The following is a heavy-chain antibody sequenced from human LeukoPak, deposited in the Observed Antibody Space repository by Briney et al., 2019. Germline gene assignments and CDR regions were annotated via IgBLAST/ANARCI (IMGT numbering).Heavy chain of an antibody. J-gene: IGHJ5*02. D-gene: IGHD4-17*01. V-gene: IGHV3-7*01. CDR1: GFTFSSYW. CDR3: ARDWVTTSYNWFGP. Sequence: PGGSLRLSCAASGFTFSSYWMSWVRQAPGKGLEWVANIKQDGSEKYYVDSVKGRFTISRDNAKNSLYLQMNSLRAEDTSVYYCARDWVTTSYNWFGPCGQGTLVTVSS. CDR2: IKQDGSEK.